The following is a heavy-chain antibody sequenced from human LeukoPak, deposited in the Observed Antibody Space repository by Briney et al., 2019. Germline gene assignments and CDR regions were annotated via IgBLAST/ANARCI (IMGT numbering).Heavy chain of an antibody. CDR2: INHSGST. V-gene: IGHV4-34*01. J-gene: IGHJ4*02. D-gene: IGHD2-21*01. CDR3: GSGARWWRFFDY. Sequence: PSETLSLTCAVYGGSFSGYYWSWIRQPPGEGLEWIWEINHSGSTNYNPSLNSRDTISVDTYKNHFSLKLSSVTAADTAVYYCGSGARWWRFFDYWGQGTLVTVSS. CDR1: GGSFSGYY.